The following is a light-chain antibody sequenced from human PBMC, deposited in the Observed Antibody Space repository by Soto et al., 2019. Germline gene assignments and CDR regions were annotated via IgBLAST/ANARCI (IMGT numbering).Light chain of an antibody. Sequence: EIVMTQSPATLSVSPGERATLSCRASQSVSSNFAWYQQKPGQAPRLLLYGASTRATGIPARFSGSGSGTEFTRTISSLQSEDFAVYYCQQYNNWPGTCGRGTKVEIK. J-gene: IGKJ1*01. V-gene: IGKV3-15*01. CDR2: GAS. CDR1: QSVSSN. CDR3: QQYNNWPGT.